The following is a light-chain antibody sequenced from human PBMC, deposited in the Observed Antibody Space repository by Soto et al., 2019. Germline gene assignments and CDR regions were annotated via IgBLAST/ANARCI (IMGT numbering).Light chain of an antibody. CDR3: QQYGSFWT. CDR1: HDVRSW. V-gene: IGKV1-12*01. Sequence: DIQMTQSPSSVSASVGDRVTISCRASHDVRSWLAWYQQKPGKAPNLLIYGASTLQSGVPSRFSGSGSGTDFTLTISRLEPEDFAVYYCQQYGSFWTFGQGTKVEIK. J-gene: IGKJ1*01. CDR2: GAS.